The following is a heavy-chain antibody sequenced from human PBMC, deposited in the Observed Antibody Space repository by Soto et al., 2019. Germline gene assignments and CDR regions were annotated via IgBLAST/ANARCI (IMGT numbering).Heavy chain of an antibody. CDR1: GFTFSSYA. J-gene: IGHJ5*02. CDR3: AREATMTYYDFWSGYYRIGWFDP. CDR2: ISYDGSNK. D-gene: IGHD3-3*01. V-gene: IGHV3-30-3*01. Sequence: QVQLVESGGGVVQPGRSPRLSCAASGFTFSSYAMHWVRQAPGKGLEWVAVISYDGSNKYYADSVKGRFTISRDNSKNTLYLQMNSLRAEDTAVYYCAREATMTYYDFWSGYYRIGWFDPWGQGTLVTVSS.